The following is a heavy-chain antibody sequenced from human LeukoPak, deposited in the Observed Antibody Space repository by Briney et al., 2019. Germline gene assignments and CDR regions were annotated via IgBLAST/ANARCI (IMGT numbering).Heavy chain of an antibody. CDR2: ILSDGSGT. CDR1: GFTFSSYA. D-gene: IGHD4-11*01. V-gene: IGHV3-74*01. CDR3: ARGYSNNFDY. J-gene: IGHJ4*02. Sequence: GGSLRLSCAASGFTFSSYAMHWVRQAPGKGLVWVSRILSDGSGTSYADSVTGRFTISRDNAKNTLYLQMNSLRAEDTAVYYCARGYSNNFDYMCQGTLVTVSS.